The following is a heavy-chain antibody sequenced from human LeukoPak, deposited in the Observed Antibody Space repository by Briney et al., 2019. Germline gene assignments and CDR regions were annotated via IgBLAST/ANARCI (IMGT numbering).Heavy chain of an antibody. J-gene: IGHJ3*02. CDR2: ISYDGSNK. V-gene: IGHV3-30*18. CDR3: AKDKGSWGRADYAFDI. CDR1: GFTFSSYG. Sequence: GGSLRLSCAASGFTFSSYGMHWVRQAPGKGLEWVAVISYDGSNKYYADSAKGRFTISRDNSKNTLYLQMNSLRAEDTAVYYCAKDKGSWGRADYAFDIWGQGTMVTVSS. D-gene: IGHD1-26*01.